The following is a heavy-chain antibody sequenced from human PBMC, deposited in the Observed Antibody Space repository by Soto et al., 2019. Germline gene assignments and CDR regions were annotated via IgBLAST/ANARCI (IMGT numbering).Heavy chain of an antibody. D-gene: IGHD3-22*01. J-gene: IGHJ4*02. CDR3: AREPDYYDSSGYPHYYFDY. CDR1: GFTFSSYW. CDR2: IKQDGSEK. Sequence: GGSLRLSCAASGFTFSSYWMSWVRQAPGKGLEWVANIKQDGSEKYYVDSVKGRFTISRDNAKNSLYLQMNSLRAEDTAVYYCAREPDYYDSSGYPHYYFDYWGQGTLVPVSS. V-gene: IGHV3-7*01.